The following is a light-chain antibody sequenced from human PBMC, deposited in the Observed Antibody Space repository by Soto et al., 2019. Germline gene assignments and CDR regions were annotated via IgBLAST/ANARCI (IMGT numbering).Light chain of an antibody. CDR2: DVS. Sequence: QSALTQPRSVSGSPGQSVTISCTGTSSDVGGYNYVSWYQQHPGTAPKLVIYDVSKRPSGVPDRFSDSRSGYTASLAISGLQAEDEADYFCCSYAGSYTLVFGGGTKVTVL. CDR1: SSDVGGYNY. CDR3: CSYAGSYTLV. J-gene: IGLJ3*02. V-gene: IGLV2-11*01.